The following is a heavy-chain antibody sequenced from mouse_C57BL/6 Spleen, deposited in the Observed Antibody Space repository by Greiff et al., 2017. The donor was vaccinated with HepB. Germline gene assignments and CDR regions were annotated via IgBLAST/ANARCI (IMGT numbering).Heavy chain of an antibody. D-gene: IGHD1-1*02. J-gene: IGHJ2*01. CDR3: ARAYGPFDY. Sequence: VQLQQPGAELVRPGSSVKLSCKASGYTFTSYWMHWVKQRPIQGLEWIGNIDPSDSETNYNQKFKGKATLTVDKSSSTAYMQLSSLTSEDSAVYYCARAYGPFDYWGQGTTLTVSS. CDR1: GYTFTSYW. V-gene: IGHV1-52*01. CDR2: IDPSDSET.